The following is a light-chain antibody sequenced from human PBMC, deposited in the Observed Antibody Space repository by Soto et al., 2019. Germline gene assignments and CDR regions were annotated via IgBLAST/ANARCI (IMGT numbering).Light chain of an antibody. CDR1: QSISSY. J-gene: IGKJ5*01. CDR3: QQSYNTLLYT. V-gene: IGKV1-39*01. Sequence: DIQMPQSPSSLSASVGDRVTITCRASQSISSYLNWYQQKPGKAPKLLIYAASSLQSGVPSRFSGSGSGTDFTLTISSLQPEDFATYYCQQSYNTLLYTFGQGTRLEIK. CDR2: AAS.